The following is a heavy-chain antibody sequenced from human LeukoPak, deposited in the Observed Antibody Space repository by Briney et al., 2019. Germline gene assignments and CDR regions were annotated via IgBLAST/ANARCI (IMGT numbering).Heavy chain of an antibody. Sequence: GGSLRLSCAASGFTFSSYTMNWVRQAPGKGLEWVSSITGSSSYTYCADSVKGRFTISRDNAKNSLYLQMNSLRAEDTAVYYCARVAVAGTWWFDPWGQGTLVTVSS. CDR3: ARVAVAGTWWFDP. J-gene: IGHJ5*02. CDR2: ITGSSSYT. V-gene: IGHV3-21*01. CDR1: GFTFSSYT. D-gene: IGHD6-19*01.